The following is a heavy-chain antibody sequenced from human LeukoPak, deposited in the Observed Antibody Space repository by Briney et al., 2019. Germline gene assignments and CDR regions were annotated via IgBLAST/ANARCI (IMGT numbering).Heavy chain of an antibody. CDR3: ARLSGYDWESSYDY. CDR2: IYYSGST. Sequence: SETLSLTCTVSGGSISSYYWSWIRQPPGKGLEWIGYIYYSGSTNYNPSLKSRVTISVDTSKNQFSLRLTSVTAADTAVYYCARLSGYDWESSYDYWGQGTLVTVSS. D-gene: IGHD5-12*01. CDR1: GGSISSYY. J-gene: IGHJ4*02. V-gene: IGHV4-59*01.